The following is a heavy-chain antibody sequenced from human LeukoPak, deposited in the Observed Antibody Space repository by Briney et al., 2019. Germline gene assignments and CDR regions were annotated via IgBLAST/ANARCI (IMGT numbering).Heavy chain of an antibody. J-gene: IGHJ3*01. D-gene: IGHD5-24*01. CDR3: ARVGMATIAL. Sequence: PSETLSLTCAVYGGSFSGYYWSWIRQPPGKGLEWIGEINHSGSTNYNPSLKSRVTISVDTSKSQFSLKLSSVTAADTAVYYCARVGMATIALWGQGTMVTVSS. CDR1: GGSFSGYY. CDR2: INHSGST. V-gene: IGHV4-34*01.